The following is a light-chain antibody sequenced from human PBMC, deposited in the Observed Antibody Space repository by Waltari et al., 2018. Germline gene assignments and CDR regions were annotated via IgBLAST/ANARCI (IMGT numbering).Light chain of an antibody. Sequence: EIVMTQSPATLSVSPGDRAILSCRASQSVRNTLVWYQQKPGQAPRLLIYGASTRVTGIPARFSGSGSGTEFTLTISSLQSEDFAVYYCQQYNNWPPWTFGQGTKVEIK. J-gene: IGKJ1*01. CDR1: QSVRNT. V-gene: IGKV3-15*01. CDR2: GAS. CDR3: QQYNNWPPWT.